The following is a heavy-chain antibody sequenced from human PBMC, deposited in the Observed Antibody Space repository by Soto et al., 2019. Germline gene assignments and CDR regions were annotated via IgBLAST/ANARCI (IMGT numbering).Heavy chain of an antibody. CDR2: IYWDDDK. V-gene: IGHV2-5*02. D-gene: IGHD3-3*01. CDR1: GFSLSTSGVG. CDR3: AHSPDPRYYDFLGWFDP. J-gene: IGHJ5*02. Sequence: GAGPTLVNPPQTLPLACTFSGFSLSTSGVGVGWVPQPPGKALEWLALIYWDDDKRYSPSLKSRLTITKDTSKNQVVLTMTNMDPVDTATYYCAHSPDPRYYDFLGWFDPWGQGTLVTSPQ.